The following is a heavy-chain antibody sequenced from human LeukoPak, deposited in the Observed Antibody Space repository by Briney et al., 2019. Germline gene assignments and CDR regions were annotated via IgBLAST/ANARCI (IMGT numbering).Heavy chain of an antibody. Sequence: TGGSLRLSCAASGFTFSSYSMNWVRQAPGKGLEWVSSISSSSSYIYYADSVKGRFTISRDNAKNTLYLQMNSLRAEDTAVYYCAREYSSSRGFDYWGQGTLVTVSS. D-gene: IGHD6-6*01. CDR1: GFTFSSYS. CDR3: AREYSSSRGFDY. CDR2: ISSSSSYI. V-gene: IGHV3-21*01. J-gene: IGHJ4*02.